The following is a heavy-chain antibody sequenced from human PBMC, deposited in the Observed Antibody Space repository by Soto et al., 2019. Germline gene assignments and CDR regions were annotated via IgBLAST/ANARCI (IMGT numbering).Heavy chain of an antibody. Sequence: SVKVSCKASGGTFSSYAISWVRQAPGQGLEWMGGIIPIFGTANYAQKFQGRVTITADESTSTAYMELSSLRSEDTAVYYCARGSHDYVWGSYRAGPGYYYGMDVWGQGTTVTVS. CDR2: IIPIFGTA. CDR3: ARGSHDYVWGSYRAGPGYYYGMDV. J-gene: IGHJ6*02. D-gene: IGHD3-16*02. CDR1: GGTFSSYA. V-gene: IGHV1-69*13.